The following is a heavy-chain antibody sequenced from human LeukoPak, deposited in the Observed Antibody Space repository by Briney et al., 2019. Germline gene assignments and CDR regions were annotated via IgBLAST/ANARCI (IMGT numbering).Heavy chain of an antibody. V-gene: IGHV3-48*04. D-gene: IGHD6-13*01. CDR2: ISSSGRTI. J-gene: IGHJ6*02. CDR3: AREIPQQLVAMDV. CDR1: GFTFSFYS. Sequence: GGSLRLSCAASGFTFSFYSMNWVRQAPGKGLEWVSYISSSGRTIYYADSVKGRFTISRDNAKNSLCLQMNGLRAEDTAVYYCAREIPQQLVAMDVWGQGTTVTVSS.